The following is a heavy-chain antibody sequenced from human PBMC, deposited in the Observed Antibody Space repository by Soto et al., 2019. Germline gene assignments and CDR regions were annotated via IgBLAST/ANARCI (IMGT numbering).Heavy chain of an antibody. CDR2: SRCSGYI. J-gene: IGHJ6*02. Sequence: EVQLVESGGGLVKPGGSLSLACAASGFNFNSYTINWVRQAPGKRLEWLSSSRCSGYILSTDSVSGRFTISSDNSKNSAYLQINSLRAEDTAVYFCARDCSGGSCDPVMDVWGQGTPVAVSS. CDR3: ARDCSGGSCDPVMDV. V-gene: IGHV3-21*01. CDR1: GFNFNSYT. D-gene: IGHD2-15*01.